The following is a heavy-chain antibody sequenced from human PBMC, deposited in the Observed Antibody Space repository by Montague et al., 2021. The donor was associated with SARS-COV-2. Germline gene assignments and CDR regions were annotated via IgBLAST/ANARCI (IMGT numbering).Heavy chain of an antibody. J-gene: IGHJ4*02. V-gene: IGHV4-39*01. Sequence: SETLSLTCNVSGGSISSTRYFWGWIRQPPGKALEWIGSIYHNGKPYYNPALERRVLMSIDTSKNQFSLRLSSVIAADTAVYYCAGEVKYFFDHWGQGFLVSVSS. CDR2: IYHNGKP. D-gene: IGHD3-10*01. CDR3: AGEVKYFFDH. CDR1: GGSISSTRYF.